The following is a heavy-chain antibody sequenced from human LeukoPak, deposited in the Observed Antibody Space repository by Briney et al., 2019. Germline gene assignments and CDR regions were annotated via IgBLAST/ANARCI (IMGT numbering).Heavy chain of an antibody. CDR2: INQDGSEK. J-gene: IGHJ4*02. D-gene: IGHD1-14*01. V-gene: IGHV3-7*01. CDR3: ARNSESLTHPKY. Sequence: GGSLRLSWAASGFTLGVYWMTWVRQAPGKGLEWVANINQDGSEKHYLDSVKGRFTISRDNPRNSLSLQMSSLRAEDTAIYYCARNSESLTHPKYWGQGTLVTVSS. CDR1: GFTLGVYW.